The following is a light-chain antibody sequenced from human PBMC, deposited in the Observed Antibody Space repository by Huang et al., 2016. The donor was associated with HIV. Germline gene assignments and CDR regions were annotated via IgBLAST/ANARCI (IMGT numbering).Light chain of an antibody. CDR2: AAS. J-gene: IGKJ4*01. CDR3: QQTYSVPLT. V-gene: IGKV1-39*01. Sequence: DIQMTQSPSSLSASVGDRISITCRARQTIRTFLNWYQQKPGKAPKLLIYAASHLQSGVASRFSGTGSGTLFTLTVTGLLPDDFATYFCQQTYSVPLTFGGGTKVEMK. CDR1: QTIRTF.